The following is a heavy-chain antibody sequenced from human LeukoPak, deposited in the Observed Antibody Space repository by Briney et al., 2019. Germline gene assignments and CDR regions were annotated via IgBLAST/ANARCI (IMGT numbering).Heavy chain of an antibody. CDR1: GFSFSDYY. D-gene: IGHD2-15*01. CDR2: FDRGRDGK. V-gene: IGHV3-11*05. J-gene: IGHJ3*02. CDR3: ARELGSSRAFDI. Sequence: GSLRLSCAGSGFSFSDYYMAWIRQTPGKGLQRVSFFDRGRDGKGHADSVRGRFTTSRDNDKISLYLLMNSLTAEDTALYYCARELGSSRAFDIWGQGTMVTVSS.